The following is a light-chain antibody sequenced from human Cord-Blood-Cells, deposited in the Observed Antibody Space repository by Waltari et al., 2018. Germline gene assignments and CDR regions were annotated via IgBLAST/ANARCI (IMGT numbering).Light chain of an antibody. CDR2: LNSDGSH. J-gene: IGLJ2*01. CDR1: SGHSSYA. CDR3: QTWGTGIVV. V-gene: IGLV4-69*01. Sequence: QLVLTQSPSASASLGASVKLTCTLSSGHSSYAIACHQQQPAKGPRYLMKLNSDGSHSKGDGIPDRFSGSSSGAERYLTISSLQSEDEADYYCQTWGTGIVVFGGGTKLTVL.